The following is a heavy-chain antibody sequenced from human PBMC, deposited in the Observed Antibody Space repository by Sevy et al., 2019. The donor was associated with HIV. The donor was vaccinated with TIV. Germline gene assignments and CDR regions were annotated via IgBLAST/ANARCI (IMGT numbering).Heavy chain of an antibody. V-gene: IGHV1-69*13. CDR1: GGTFSSYA. J-gene: IGHJ4*02. D-gene: IGHD3-22*01. Sequence: ASVKVSCKASGGTFSSYAISWVRQAPGQGLEWMGGIIPIFGTANYAQKFQGRVTITADESTSTAYMELSSLGSEDTAVYYCARGPSTYYYDSSGYYAYWGQGTLVTVSS. CDR2: IIPIFGTA. CDR3: ARGPSTYYYDSSGYYAY.